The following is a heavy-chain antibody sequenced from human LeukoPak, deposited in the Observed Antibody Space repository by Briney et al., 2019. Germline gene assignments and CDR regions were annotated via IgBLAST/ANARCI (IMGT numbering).Heavy chain of an antibody. CDR2: ISYDGSNK. CDR3: AKEGHDYGDYYYYGMDV. Sequence: GGSLRLSCAASGFTFSSYAMHWVRQAPGKGLEWVAVISYDGSNKYYADSVKGRFTISRDNSKNTLYLQMNSLRAEDTAVYYCAKEGHDYGDYYYYGMDVWGKGTTVTVSS. D-gene: IGHD4-17*01. V-gene: IGHV3-30*04. CDR1: GFTFSSYA. J-gene: IGHJ6*04.